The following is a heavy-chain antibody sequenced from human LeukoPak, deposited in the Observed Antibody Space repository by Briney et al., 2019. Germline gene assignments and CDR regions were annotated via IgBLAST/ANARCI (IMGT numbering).Heavy chain of an antibody. Sequence: ASVKVSCKASGYTFTSYGISWVRQAPGQGLEWMGWISAYNGNTNYAQKLQGRVTMTTDTSTSTAYMELRSLRSDDTAVYYCATGGGAYYYDTSGRTYYFDYWGQGTLATVSS. J-gene: IGHJ4*02. V-gene: IGHV1-18*04. CDR3: ATGGGAYYYDTSGRTYYFDY. CDR1: GYTFTSYG. D-gene: IGHD3-22*01. CDR2: ISAYNGNT.